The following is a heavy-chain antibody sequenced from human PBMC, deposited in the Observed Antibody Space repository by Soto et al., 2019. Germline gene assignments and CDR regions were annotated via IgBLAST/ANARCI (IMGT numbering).Heavy chain of an antibody. CDR2: IIPIFGTA. V-gene: IGHV1-69*01. Sequence: QVQLVQSGAEVKKPGSSVKVSCKASGGTFSSYAISWVRQAPGQGLEWMGGIIPIFGTANYAQKFQGRVTITADESTSTAYMELSSLRSEDTAGYYCARDEGITGTGMGWFDPWGQGTLVTVSS. CDR3: ARDEGITGTGMGWFDP. J-gene: IGHJ5*02. CDR1: GGTFSSYA. D-gene: IGHD1-20*01.